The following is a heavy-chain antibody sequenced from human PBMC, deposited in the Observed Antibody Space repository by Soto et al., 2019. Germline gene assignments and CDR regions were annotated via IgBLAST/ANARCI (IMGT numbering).Heavy chain of an antibody. CDR2: IDGDGSST. Sequence: EVQLVESGGGLVQPGGSLRLSCAASGFTFNTYWMHWVRQAPGKGLVWVSRIDGDGSSTSYGESVKGRFTISRDNAKNTLCLQMNSLRAEDTAVYFCASAGPYYYMDVWGKGTTVTVSS. D-gene: IGHD3-10*01. CDR3: ASAGPYYYMDV. J-gene: IGHJ6*03. CDR1: GFTFNTYW. V-gene: IGHV3-74*01.